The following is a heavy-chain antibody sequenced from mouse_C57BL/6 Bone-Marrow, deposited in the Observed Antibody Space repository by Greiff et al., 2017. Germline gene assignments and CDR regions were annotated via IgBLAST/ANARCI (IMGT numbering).Heavy chain of an antibody. Sequence: DVKLVESGGGLVKPGGSLKLSCAASGFTFSDYGMHWVRQAPEKGLEWVAYISTGSSTIYYAHTVKGRFTISRDNSKNTLFLQMTSLRSEDTAMXYCARALYYGNPHLDYWGQGTTVTVSS. V-gene: IGHV5-17*01. CDR3: ARALYYGNPHLDY. D-gene: IGHD2-1*01. CDR2: ISTGSSTI. J-gene: IGHJ2*01. CDR1: GFTFSDYG.